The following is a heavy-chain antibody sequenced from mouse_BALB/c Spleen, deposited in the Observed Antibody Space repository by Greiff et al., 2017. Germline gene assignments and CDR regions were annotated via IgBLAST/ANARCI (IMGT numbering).Heavy chain of an antibody. CDR1: GFTFSSYG. J-gene: IGHJ2*01. CDR3: TRHVGLYGNYGAAFDY. V-gene: IGHV5-6*01. D-gene: IGHD2-1*01. CDR2: ISSGGSYT. Sequence: EVHLVESGGDLVKPGGSLKLSCAASGFTFSSYGMSWVRQTPDKRLEWVATISSGGSYTYYPASVKGRFTISRDNAKNTLYLQMSSLKSEDTAMYYGTRHVGLYGNYGAAFDYWGQGTTLTVSS.